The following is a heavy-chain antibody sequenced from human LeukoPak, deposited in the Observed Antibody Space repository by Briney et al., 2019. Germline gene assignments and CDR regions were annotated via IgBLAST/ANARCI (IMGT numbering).Heavy chain of an antibody. Sequence: GGSLRLSCAASGFTFSSYEMNWVRQAPGKGLEWVSYISSSGATIYYADSVRGRFTISRDNAKNSLYLQMNSLRAEDTAVYYCARGGGHGAYGHDYWGQGTLVTVSS. D-gene: IGHD4-17*01. CDR2: ISSSGATI. V-gene: IGHV3-48*03. CDR3: ARGGGHGAYGHDY. J-gene: IGHJ4*02. CDR1: GFTFSSYE.